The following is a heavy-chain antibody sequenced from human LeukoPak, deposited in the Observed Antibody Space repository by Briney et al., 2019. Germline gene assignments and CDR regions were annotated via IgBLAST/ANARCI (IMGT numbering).Heavy chain of an antibody. V-gene: IGHV3-21*01. J-gene: IGHJ3*02. CDR2: ISSSSTYI. Sequence: GGSLRLSCAASGFTFSSYSMNWVRQAPGKGLEWVSSISSSSTYIYYADSVKGRLTISRDNAKNSLYLQMNSLRAEDTAVYYCARPRAYDSSGYYQDAFAIWGQGTMVTVSS. CDR1: GFTFSSYS. D-gene: IGHD3-22*01. CDR3: ARPRAYDSSGYYQDAFAI.